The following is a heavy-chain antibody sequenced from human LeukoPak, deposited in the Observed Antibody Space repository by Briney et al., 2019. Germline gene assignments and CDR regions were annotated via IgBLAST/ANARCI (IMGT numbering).Heavy chain of an antibody. CDR1: RYTFTSYA. Sequence: ASVKVSCKASRYTFTSYAMHWVRQAPGQRLEWMGWINAGNGNTKYSQKFQGRVTITRDTSANTAYMELSNLRSEDTAVYYCARSRSGVLPPYYYYMDVWGKGTTVTVSS. D-gene: IGHD3-10*01. CDR2: INAGNGNT. V-gene: IGHV1-3*01. CDR3: ARSRSGVLPPYYYYMDV. J-gene: IGHJ6*03.